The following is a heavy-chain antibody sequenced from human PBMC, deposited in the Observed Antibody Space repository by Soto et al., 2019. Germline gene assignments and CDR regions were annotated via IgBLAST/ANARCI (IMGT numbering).Heavy chain of an antibody. V-gene: IGHV3-9*01. CDR3: ANLPLYGSGFDC. CDR2: ISWNGAAT. CDR1: GFTFEDYA. J-gene: IGHJ4*02. Sequence: EVQLVESGGGLVQPGWSLRLSCAASGFTFEDYAIHWVRQAPGKGLEWVSGISWNGAATGYVDSVKGRFSISRDNTKNTLYLQMNSLRSEDTAVYYCANLPLYGSGFDCWGQGTLVTVSS. D-gene: IGHD3-10*01.